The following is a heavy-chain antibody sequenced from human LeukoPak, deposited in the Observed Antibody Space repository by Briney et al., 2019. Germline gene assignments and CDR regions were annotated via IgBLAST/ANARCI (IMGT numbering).Heavy chain of an antibody. Sequence: GGSLGLSCAASGFTFSSYAMSWVRQAPGKGLEWVSAISGSGGSTYYADSVKGRFTISRDNSKNTLFLQMNSLRAEDTAVYYCAKGVGLALDAFNIWGQGTMVTVSS. CDR3: AKGVGLALDAFNI. CDR2: ISGSGGST. V-gene: IGHV3-23*01. D-gene: IGHD3/OR15-3a*01. J-gene: IGHJ3*02. CDR1: GFTFSSYA.